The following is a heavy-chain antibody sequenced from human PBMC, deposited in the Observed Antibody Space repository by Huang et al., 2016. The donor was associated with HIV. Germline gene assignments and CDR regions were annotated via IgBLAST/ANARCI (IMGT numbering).Heavy chain of an antibody. CDR2: IIPMLGTP. D-gene: IGHD4-17*01. CDR3: ARGQLGSYGDYDVLY. CDR1: GGTFSKYA. Sequence: QVQLVQSAAEVTTPGSSVTVSCKASGGTFSKYAIRWVRQDTGQGLEWMGGIIPMLGTPKYARKFQGRGTITADDSTSTTYVEVSSLRSEDTALYYCARGQLGSYGDYDVLYWGQGTLVTVSS. V-gene: IGHV1-69*13. J-gene: IGHJ4*02.